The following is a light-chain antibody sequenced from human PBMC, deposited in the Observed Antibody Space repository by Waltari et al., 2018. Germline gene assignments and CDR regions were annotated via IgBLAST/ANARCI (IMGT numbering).Light chain of an antibody. J-gene: IGLJ3*02. CDR3: SAWDSSLSAWL. Sequence: QAGLTQPPSVSKGLRQTATLTCTGNNNNVGYQGAAWLQQHQGPPPKLLSYRDNNRPSGISERFSASRSGNTASLTITGLQPEDEADYYCSAWDSSLSAWLFGGGTKLTVL. CDR2: RDN. V-gene: IGLV10-54*04. CDR1: NNNVGYQG.